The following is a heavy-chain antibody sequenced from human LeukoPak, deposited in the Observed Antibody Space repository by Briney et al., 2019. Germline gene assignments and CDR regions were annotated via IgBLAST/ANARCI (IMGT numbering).Heavy chain of an antibody. Sequence: GRSLRLSCAASGFTFSSYGMNWVRQAPGKGLEWVSYISSSSSTIYYADSVKGRFTISRDNAKNSLYLQMNSLRAEDTAVYYCARDSRLGEFDYWGQGTLVTVSS. CDR2: ISSSSSTI. CDR3: ARDSRLGEFDY. J-gene: IGHJ4*02. V-gene: IGHV3-48*01. D-gene: IGHD3-16*01. CDR1: GFTFSSYG.